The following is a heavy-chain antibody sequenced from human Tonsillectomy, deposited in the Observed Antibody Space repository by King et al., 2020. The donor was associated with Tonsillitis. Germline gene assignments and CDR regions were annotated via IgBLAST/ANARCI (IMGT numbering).Heavy chain of an antibody. J-gene: IGHJ4*02. Sequence: VQLVESGAEVKKPGASVKVSCQASGYTFTSYGITWVRQAPGQGLEWMRWISAYNGNTNYAQKLQGRVTMTTDTSTSTAYMELRSLRSDDTAVYYCARDHGIAVAGTVDYWGQGTLVTVSS. D-gene: IGHD6-19*01. CDR1: GYTFTSYG. CDR2: ISAYNGNT. V-gene: IGHV1-18*01. CDR3: ARDHGIAVAGTVDY.